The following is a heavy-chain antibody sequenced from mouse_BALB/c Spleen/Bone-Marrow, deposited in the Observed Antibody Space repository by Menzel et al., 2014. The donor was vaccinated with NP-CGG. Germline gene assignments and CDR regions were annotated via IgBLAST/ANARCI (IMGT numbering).Heavy chain of an antibody. CDR3: TRKVYYGNPLDY. CDR1: GYSFTSYW. D-gene: IGHD2-1*01. Sequence: SGTVLARPGASVKMSCKASGYSFTSYWMHWVKQRPGQGLEWIGAIYPGNSDTSYNQKFKGKAKLTAVTSATTAYMELSSLTNGDSAVYFCTRKVYYGNPLDYWGQGTTLTVSS. CDR2: IYPGNSDT. V-gene: IGHV1-5*01. J-gene: IGHJ2*01.